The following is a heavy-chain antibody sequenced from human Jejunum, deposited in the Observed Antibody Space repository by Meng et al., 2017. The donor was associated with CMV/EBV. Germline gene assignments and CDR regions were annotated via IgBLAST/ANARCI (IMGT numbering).Heavy chain of an antibody. Sequence: TCTVAGGSSSSYYWSWIRQPPGKGLEWIGYIYYSGSTNYNPSLKSRVTISVDTSKNQFSLKLSSVTAADTAVYYCARGVDWYFDLWGRGTLVTVSS. V-gene: IGHV4-59*01. CDR3: ARGVDWYFDL. CDR2: IYYSGST. CDR1: GGSSSSYY. J-gene: IGHJ2*01.